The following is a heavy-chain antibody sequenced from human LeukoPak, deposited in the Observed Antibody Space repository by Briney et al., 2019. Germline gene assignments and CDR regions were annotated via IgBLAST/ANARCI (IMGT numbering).Heavy chain of an antibody. CDR1: GYVFTNYG. CDR2: ISAYNGNT. CDR3: AREGSSWYDFGY. V-gene: IGHV1-18*01. J-gene: IGHJ4*02. D-gene: IGHD6-13*01. Sequence: ASVKVSCKASGYVFTNYGISWVRQAPGQGLEWMGWISAYNGNTNYAEKFQGRVTMTTDTSTSTAYMELTNLRSDDTAVYHCAREGSSWYDFGYWGQGTLVTVSS.